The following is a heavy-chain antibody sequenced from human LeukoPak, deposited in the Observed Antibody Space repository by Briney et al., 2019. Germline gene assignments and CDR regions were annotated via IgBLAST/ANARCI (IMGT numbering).Heavy chain of an antibody. D-gene: IGHD5-12*01. J-gene: IGHJ4*02. V-gene: IGHV3-7*01. Sequence: GGSLRLSCEASGFTFSNYWMSWVRQAPGKGLEWVANIKHDGSEEHYVDSVRGRFPISRDNAKNSLFLQRNSLRAEDTAVYYCGRGGMGEYTGYDDFWGQGTLVTVSS. CDR1: GFTFSNYW. CDR3: GRGGMGEYTGYDDF. CDR2: IKHDGSEE.